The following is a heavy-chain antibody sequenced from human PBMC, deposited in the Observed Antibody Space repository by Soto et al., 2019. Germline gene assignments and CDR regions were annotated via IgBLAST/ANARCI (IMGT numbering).Heavy chain of an antibody. V-gene: IGHV4-30-4*01. D-gene: IGHD3-9*01. CDR2: IYYSGST. J-gene: IGHJ3*02. CDR3: ARELHILTDPGAFDI. CDR1: GGSISSGDYY. Sequence: ASETLSLTCTVSGGSISSGDYYWSWIRQPPGKGLEWIGYIYYSGSTYYNPSLKSRVTISVDTSKNQFSLKLSSVTAADTAVYYCARELHILTDPGAFDIWGQGTMVTVSS.